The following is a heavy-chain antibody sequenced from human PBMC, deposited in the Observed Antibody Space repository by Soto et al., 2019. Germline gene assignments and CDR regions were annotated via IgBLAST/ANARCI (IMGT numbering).Heavy chain of an antibody. Sequence: GGSLRLSCAASGFTFSSYAMSWVRQAPGKGLEWVPAISGSGGSTYYADSVKGRFTISRDNSKNTLYLQMNSLRAEDTAVYYCAKAIGSSGDYAHAEFDYWGQGTLVTVSS. CDR3: AKAIGSSGDYAHAEFDY. V-gene: IGHV3-23*01. CDR1: GFTFSSYA. J-gene: IGHJ4*02. CDR2: ISGSGGST. D-gene: IGHD4-17*01.